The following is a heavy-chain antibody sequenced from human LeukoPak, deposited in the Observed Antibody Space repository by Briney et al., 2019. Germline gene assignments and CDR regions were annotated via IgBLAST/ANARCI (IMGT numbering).Heavy chain of an antibody. J-gene: IGHJ5*02. V-gene: IGHV4-61*02. CDR1: GGSISSGSYY. CDR3: AGDRYCSSTSCFFDP. Sequence: PSETLSLTCTVSGGSISSGSYYWSWIRQPAGKGLEWIGRIYTSGSTNYNPSLKSRVTISVDTSKNQFSLKLSSVTAADTAVYYCAGDRYCSSTSCFFDPWGQGTLVTVSS. CDR2: IYTSGST. D-gene: IGHD2-2*01.